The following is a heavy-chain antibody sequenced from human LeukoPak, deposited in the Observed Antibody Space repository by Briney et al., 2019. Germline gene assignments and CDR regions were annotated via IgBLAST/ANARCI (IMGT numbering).Heavy chain of an antibody. CDR2: ISYDGSNK. J-gene: IGHJ4*02. D-gene: IGHD5-18*01. CDR1: GFTFSSYA. CDR3: ARGRGLGYSYGLSDFDY. V-gene: IGHV3-30-3*01. Sequence: PGGSLRLSCAASGFTFSSYAMHWVRQAPGKGLEWVAVISYDGSNKYYADSVKGRFTISRDNSKNTLYLQMNSLRAEDTAVYYCARGRGLGYSYGLSDFDYWGQGTLVTVSS.